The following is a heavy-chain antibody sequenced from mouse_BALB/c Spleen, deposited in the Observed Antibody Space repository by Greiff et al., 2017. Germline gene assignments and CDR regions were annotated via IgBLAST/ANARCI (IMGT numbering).Heavy chain of an antibody. CDR2: IYPGNSDT. Sequence: EVQLQQSGTVLARPGASVKMSCKASGYTFTSYWMHWVKQRPGQGLEWIGAIYPGNSDTSYNQKFKGKAKLTAVTSTSTAYMELSSLTNEDSAVYYCTRGGEFITTVVAHFDYWGQGTTLTVSS. V-gene: IGHV1-5*01. J-gene: IGHJ2*01. CDR3: TRGGEFITTVVAHFDY. D-gene: IGHD1-1*01. CDR1: GYTFTSYW.